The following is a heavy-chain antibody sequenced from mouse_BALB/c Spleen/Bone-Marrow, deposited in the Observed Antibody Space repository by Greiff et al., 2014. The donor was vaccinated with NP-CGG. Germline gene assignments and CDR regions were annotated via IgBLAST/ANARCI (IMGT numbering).Heavy chain of an antibody. V-gene: IGHV1-69*02. CDR2: IYPSDSYT. Sequence: VKLQASGAELVRPGASVKLSCKASGYTFTSYWINWVKQRPGQGLEWIGNIYPSDSYTNYNQKFKDKATLTVDKSSSTAYMQLSSPTSEDSAVYYCTRDDGSFAYWGQGTLVTVSA. J-gene: IGHJ3*01. D-gene: IGHD2-3*01. CDR1: GYTFTSYW. CDR3: TRDDGSFAY.